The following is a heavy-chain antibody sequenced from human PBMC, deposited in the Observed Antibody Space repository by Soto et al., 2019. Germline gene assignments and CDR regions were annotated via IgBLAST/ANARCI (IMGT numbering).Heavy chain of an antibody. CDR3: ARVVYYDFWSGYYTGRRFVP. J-gene: IGHJ5*02. Sequence: PSETLSLTCTVSGGSVSSGSYYWSWIRQPPGKGLEWIGYIYYSGSTNYNPSLKSRVTISVDTSKNQFSLKLSYVTAADTAVYYCARVVYYDFWSGYYTGRRFVPWGQGTLVTVYS. CDR1: GGSVSSGSYY. D-gene: IGHD3-3*01. CDR2: IYYSGST. V-gene: IGHV4-61*01.